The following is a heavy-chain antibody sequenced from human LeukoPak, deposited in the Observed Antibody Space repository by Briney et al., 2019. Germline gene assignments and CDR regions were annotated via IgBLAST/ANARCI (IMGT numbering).Heavy chain of an antibody. D-gene: IGHD2-2*01. J-gene: IGHJ4*02. CDR1: GFTFSSYE. CDR2: ISSSGSTI. V-gene: IGHV3-48*03. CDR3: ARETSDTFDY. Sequence: PGGSLRLSCADSGFTFSSYEMNWVRQAPGKGLEWVSYISSSGSTIYYADSVKGRFTISRDNAKNSLYLKMNTLRAEDTAVYYCARETSDTFDYWGQGTLVTVSS.